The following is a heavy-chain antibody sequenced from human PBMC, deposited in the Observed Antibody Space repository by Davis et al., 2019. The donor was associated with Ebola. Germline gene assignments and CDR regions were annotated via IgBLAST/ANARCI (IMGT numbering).Heavy chain of an antibody. CDR2: IRSDGSNK. CDR3: TRQGIAAADFDY. J-gene: IGHJ4*02. D-gene: IGHD6-13*01. V-gene: IGHV3-30*02. Sequence: PGGSLRLSCVASGFTFSSYGMQWVRQAPDKGLEWVAFIRSDGSNKYYAESVKGRFTISRDNSKNTLYLQMNSLKTEDTAVYYCTRQGIAAADFDYWGQGTLVTVSS. CDR1: GFTFSSYG.